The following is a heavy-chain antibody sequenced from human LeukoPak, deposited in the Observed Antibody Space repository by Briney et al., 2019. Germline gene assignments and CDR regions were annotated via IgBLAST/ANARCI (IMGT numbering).Heavy chain of an antibody. D-gene: IGHD4-23*01. CDR3: ARGRTLYGGGGYYFDY. Sequence: PSETLSLTCTVSGASISSYYWNWIRQPPGKGLEWIGYIYYSGSTNYNPSLKSRVTISVDTSKNQFSLKLSSVTAADTAVYYCARGRTLYGGGGYYFDYWGQGTLVTVSS. J-gene: IGHJ4*02. CDR1: GASISSYY. V-gene: IGHV4-59*01. CDR2: IYYSGST.